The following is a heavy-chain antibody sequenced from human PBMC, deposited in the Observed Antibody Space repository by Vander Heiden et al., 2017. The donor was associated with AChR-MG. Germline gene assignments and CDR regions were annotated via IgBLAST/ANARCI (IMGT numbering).Heavy chain of an antibody. CDR3: ARIIMGRGGIIFYYYYGMDV. CDR2: MCSTDEK. D-gene: IGHD3-10*01. CDR1: AFSRSTVRMV. V-gene: IGHV2-26*01. J-gene: IGHJ6*01. Sequence: QVTLNASRPVLLQPTETLTLPCSVSAFSRSTVRMVVGWIRQPPGKALEWLAHMCSTDEKSYNTSLKSSPTTSKDTPQRQVVLTMSNMDHVDTDPYHCARIIMGRGGIIFYYYYGMDVW.